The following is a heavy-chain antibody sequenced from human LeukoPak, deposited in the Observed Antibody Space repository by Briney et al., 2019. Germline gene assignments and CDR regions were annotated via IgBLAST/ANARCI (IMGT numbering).Heavy chain of an antibody. D-gene: IGHD3-10*01. V-gene: IGHV4-34*01. CDR3: ARGDYGSGSH. CDR1: GGSFSGYY. J-gene: IGHJ4*02. Sequence: SETLSLTCAVYGGSFSGYYWSWIRQPPGKGLEWIGEINHSGSTNYNPSLKSRVTISVDTSKNQFTLKLSSVTAADTAVYYCARGDYGSGSHWGQGTLVTVSS. CDR2: INHSGST.